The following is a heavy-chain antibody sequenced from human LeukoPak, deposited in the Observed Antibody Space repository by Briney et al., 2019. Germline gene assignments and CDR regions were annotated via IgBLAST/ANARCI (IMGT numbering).Heavy chain of an antibody. D-gene: IGHD1-26*01. CDR3: ARRNGNYYGVDY. CDR2: INPDDSDT. J-gene: IGHJ4*02. CDR1: GYSFNSYW. V-gene: IGHV5-51*01. Sequence: GESLKICCKVSGYSFNSYWIAWVRQMPGKGLEWMGIINPDDSDTKNTPSFQGQVTISADKSISTAYLQWSSLKASDTAMYYCARRNGNYYGVDYWGQGTLVTVSS.